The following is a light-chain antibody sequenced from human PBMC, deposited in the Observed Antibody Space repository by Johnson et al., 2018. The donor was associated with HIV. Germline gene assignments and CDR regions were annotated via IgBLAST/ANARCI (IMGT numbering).Light chain of an antibody. J-gene: IGLJ1*01. CDR1: SSNIGNNY. CDR2: DNN. V-gene: IGLV1-51*01. Sequence: QSLLTQPPSVSAAPGQKVTISCSGSSSNIGNNYVSWYQQLPRTAPKLLIYDNNKRPSGIPDRFSGSKSGTSATLGITGLQTGDEADYYCGTWDSSLSAGIFGPGTKVTVL. CDR3: GTWDSSLSAGI.